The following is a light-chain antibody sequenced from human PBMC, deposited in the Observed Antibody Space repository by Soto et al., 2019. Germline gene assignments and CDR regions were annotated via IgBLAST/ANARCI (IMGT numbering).Light chain of an antibody. CDR1: QSIGTY. Sequence: EIVLTQSPATLSLSPGERATLSWRASQSIGTYLAWYQQKPGQAPRLLIYDASNRATGIPARFSGGGSGTDFTLTISSLEPEDFAVYYCQQYNNWPPITFGQGTRLEI. J-gene: IGKJ5*01. V-gene: IGKV3-11*01. CDR3: QQYNNWPPIT. CDR2: DAS.